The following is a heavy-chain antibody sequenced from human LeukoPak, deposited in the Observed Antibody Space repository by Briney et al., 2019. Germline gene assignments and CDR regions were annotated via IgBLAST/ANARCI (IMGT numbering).Heavy chain of an antibody. D-gene: IGHD1-26*01. CDR1: RWSFSGYS. CDR2: INHSGST. V-gene: IGHV4-34*01. J-gene: IGHJ4*02. Sequence: SETLSLTCAVYRWSFSGYSWGWIRPPPGKGLEWIEEINHSGSTNYNPSLKSRVNISVDTSKNQFSLKLSSVTAADTAVYYCARGPMGATTFDYWGQGTLVTVSS. CDR3: ARGPMGATTFDY.